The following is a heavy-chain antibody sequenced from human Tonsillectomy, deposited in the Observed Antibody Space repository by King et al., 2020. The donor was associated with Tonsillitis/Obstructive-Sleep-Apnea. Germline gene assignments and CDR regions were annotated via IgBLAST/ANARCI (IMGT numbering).Heavy chain of an antibody. D-gene: IGHD2-21*02. CDR3: AKVVVVTDSSYYYAMDV. CDR2: ISYDGSNK. Sequence: QVQLVESGGGVVQPGRSLRLSCAASGFTFSTYVMHWVRQAPGKGLEWVAVISYDGSNKYYADSVKGRFTLSRDNSKNTLYLKMNSLRAEDTAVYYCAKVVVVTDSSYYYAMDVWGQGTTVTVSS. CDR1: GFTFSTYV. V-gene: IGHV3-30*18. J-gene: IGHJ6*02.